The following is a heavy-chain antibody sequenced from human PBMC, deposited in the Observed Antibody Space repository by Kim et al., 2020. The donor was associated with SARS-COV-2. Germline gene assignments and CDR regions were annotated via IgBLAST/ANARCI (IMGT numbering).Heavy chain of an antibody. CDR1: GFTFSSYL. V-gene: IGHV3-74*03. Sequence: AGSLRLSCAASGFTFSSYLMHWVRQAPGKGLVWVSRINSDGSTITYADSVKGRFTISRDNARTTLYLQMNSLRAEDTAVYYCARARDYGMDVWGQGTTVT. J-gene: IGHJ6*02. CDR3: ARARDYGMDV. CDR2: INSDGSTI.